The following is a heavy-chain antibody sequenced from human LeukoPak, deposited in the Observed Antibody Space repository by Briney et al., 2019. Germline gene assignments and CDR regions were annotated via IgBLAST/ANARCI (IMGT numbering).Heavy chain of an antibody. D-gene: IGHD6-25*01. CDR3: AKDRGIGAATLDFEY. Sequence: GGSLRLSCGASGFTFSTYAMSWVRQAPGKGLEWVSTISGGGGVTFDADSVRGRFTISRDNSNNTLYLQMNSLRAEDTAVYYCAKDRGIGAATLDFEYRGQGTLVTVSS. CDR2: ISGGGGVT. V-gene: IGHV3-23*01. J-gene: IGHJ4*02. CDR1: GFTFSTYA.